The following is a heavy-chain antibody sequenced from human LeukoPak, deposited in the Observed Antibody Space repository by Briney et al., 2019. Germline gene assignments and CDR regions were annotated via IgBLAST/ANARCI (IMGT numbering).Heavy chain of an antibody. Sequence: ASVKVSCKASGYIFTGYYMHWVRQAPGQGLEWMGWINPHSGGTNYAEKFQGRVTMTRDTSISTAYMELSRLRSDDTAVYYCAKARRGIVANDAFDIWGQGTMVTVSS. J-gene: IGHJ3*02. V-gene: IGHV1-2*02. CDR2: INPHSGGT. CDR3: AKARRGIVANDAFDI. D-gene: IGHD5-12*01. CDR1: GYIFTGYY.